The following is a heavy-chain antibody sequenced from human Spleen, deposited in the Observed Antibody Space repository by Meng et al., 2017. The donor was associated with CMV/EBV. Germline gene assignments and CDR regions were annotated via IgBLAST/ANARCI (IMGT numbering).Heavy chain of an antibody. D-gene: IGHD6-6*01. V-gene: IGHV4-59*01. CDR2: IYYSGST. J-gene: IGHJ1*01. CDR3: ASFEGGPNSSSLKYFQH. Sequence: SETLSLTCTVSGGSISNYYWSWIRQPPGKGLEWIGYIYYSGSTNYNPSLKSRVTISVDTSKNQFSLKLSSVTAADTAVYYCASFEGGPNSSSLKYFQHWGQGTLVTVSS. CDR1: GGSISNYY.